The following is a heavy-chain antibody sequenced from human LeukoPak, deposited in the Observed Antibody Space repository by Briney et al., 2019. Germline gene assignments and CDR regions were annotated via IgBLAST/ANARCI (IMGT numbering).Heavy chain of an antibody. CDR2: INDSGST. Sequence: SETLSLTCTVSGGSISSNTYYWGWIRQPPGKGLEWIGSINDSGSTFYNPSLKSRVTISVDTSENQFSLILSSVTAADTAVYFCARARLSIVRGITNFDYWGQGTVVTVSS. V-gene: IGHV4-39*01. CDR1: GGSISSNTYY. D-gene: IGHD3-10*01. J-gene: IGHJ4*02. CDR3: ARARLSIVRGITNFDY.